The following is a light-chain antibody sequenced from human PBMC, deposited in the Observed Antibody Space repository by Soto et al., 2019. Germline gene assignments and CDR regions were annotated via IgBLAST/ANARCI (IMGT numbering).Light chain of an antibody. V-gene: IGKV1-33*01. CDR3: QQYDNLPLT. CDR1: QDIRNY. Sequence: DIQMTQSPSSLSASVGDRVTITCQASQDIRNYLNWYQQKPGKAPKLLIYAASNLETGVPSRFSGSGSGTDFTFTISSLQAEDIATYYCQQYDNLPLTFGGGTKVEIK. J-gene: IGKJ4*01. CDR2: AAS.